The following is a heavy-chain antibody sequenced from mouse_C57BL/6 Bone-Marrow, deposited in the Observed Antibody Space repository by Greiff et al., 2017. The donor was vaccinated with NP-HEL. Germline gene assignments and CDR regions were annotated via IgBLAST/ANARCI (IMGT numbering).Heavy chain of an antibody. D-gene: IGHD1-1*01. J-gene: IGHJ4*01. Sequence: EVQVVESGGGLVQPGGSLKLSCAASGFTFSDYYMYWVRQTPEKRLEWVAYISNGGGSTYYPDTVKGRFTISRDNAKNTLYLQMSRLKSEDTAMYYCARRGFYTAMDYWGQGTSVTVSS. CDR1: GFTFSDYY. CDR3: ARRGFYTAMDY. V-gene: IGHV5-12*01. CDR2: ISNGGGST.